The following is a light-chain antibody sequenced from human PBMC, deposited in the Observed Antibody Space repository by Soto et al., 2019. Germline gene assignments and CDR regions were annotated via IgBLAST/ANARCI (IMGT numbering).Light chain of an antibody. CDR1: SSDVGGYSF. CDR3: CSYAGMYSVI. V-gene: IGLV2-11*01. J-gene: IGLJ2*01. Sequence: QSALTQPPSVSGSPGQSVTISCSGTSSDVGGYSFVSWYQQHPGNTPKLIIYDVRNRPSGVPDRFSGSKSGNTASLTISGXXXXXXAHYYCCSYAGMYSVIFGGGTK. CDR2: DVR.